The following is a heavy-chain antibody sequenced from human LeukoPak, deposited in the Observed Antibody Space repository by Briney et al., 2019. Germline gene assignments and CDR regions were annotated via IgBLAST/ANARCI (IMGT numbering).Heavy chain of an antibody. CDR3: AKHPYMDV. Sequence: PGRSLRLACAASGFSFADATMHWVRQVPGKGLEWVSGINWNSGTMGYAGSGKGRFTVSRDNAKQSLYLQMNSLKTEDTALYSCAKHPYMDVWGKGTTVTVSS. V-gene: IGHV3-9*01. J-gene: IGHJ6*03. CDR2: INWNSGTM. CDR1: GFSFADAT.